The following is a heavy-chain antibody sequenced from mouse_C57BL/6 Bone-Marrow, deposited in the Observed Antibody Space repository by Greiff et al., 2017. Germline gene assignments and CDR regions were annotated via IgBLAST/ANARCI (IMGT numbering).Heavy chain of an antibody. D-gene: IGHD1-1*01. CDR3: VYYYGSSPYYAMDY. V-gene: IGHV1-81*01. J-gene: IGHJ4*01. CDR1: GYTFTSYG. CDR2: IYPRSGNT. Sequence: VQLQQSGAELARPGASVKLSCKASGYTFTSYGISWVKQRPGQGLEWIGDIYPRSGNTYYNEKFKGKATLTADKSSSTAYMELRSLTSEDSAVYFCVYYYGSSPYYAMDYWGQGTSVTVSS.